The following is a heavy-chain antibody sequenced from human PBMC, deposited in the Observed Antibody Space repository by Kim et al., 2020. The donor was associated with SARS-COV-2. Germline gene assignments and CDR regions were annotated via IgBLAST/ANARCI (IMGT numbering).Heavy chain of an antibody. D-gene: IGHD3-10*01. CDR1: GYTFDTYA. J-gene: IGHJ5*02. CDR2: INGGNGNT. Sequence: ASVKVSCKASGYTFDTYALYWVRQAPGQRFEWMGWINGGNGNTRYSQNFQGRVTITRDTSATTAYMELSSLTSKDTAVYYCAREGSGSYNWFDPWGQGTLVPVSS. CDR3: AREGSGSYNWFDP. V-gene: IGHV1-3*01.